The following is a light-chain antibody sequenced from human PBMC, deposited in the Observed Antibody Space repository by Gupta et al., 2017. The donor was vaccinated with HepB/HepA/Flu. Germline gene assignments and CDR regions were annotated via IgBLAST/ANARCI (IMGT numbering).Light chain of an antibody. CDR2: DGS. V-gene: IGKV1-33*01. Sequence: IHLTHSPSSLSTSVGARVTIAYQASQHINNNSHWYQQKPGKTPELLMCDGSKLDTGVPSRFSGSSSASPFTFVISSLQPADIATSYCQQADSHPLTFGGGTKLEIK. CDR3: QQADSHPLT. CDR1: QHINNN. J-gene: IGKJ4*01.